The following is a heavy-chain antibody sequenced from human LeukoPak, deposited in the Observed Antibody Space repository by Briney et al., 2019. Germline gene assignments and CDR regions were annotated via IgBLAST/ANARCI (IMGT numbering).Heavy chain of an antibody. CDR2: IIPIFGTA. CDR1: GGTLSSYA. V-gene: IGHV1-69*05. J-gene: IGHJ4*02. CDR3: ARDQGGYSYGYVDY. Sequence: SVKVSCKASGGTLSSYAISWVRQAPGQGLEWMGRIIPIFGTAKYAQKFQGRVTITTGESTSTAYMELSSLRSEDTAVYYCARDQGGYSYGYVDYWGQGTLVTVSS. D-gene: IGHD5-18*01.